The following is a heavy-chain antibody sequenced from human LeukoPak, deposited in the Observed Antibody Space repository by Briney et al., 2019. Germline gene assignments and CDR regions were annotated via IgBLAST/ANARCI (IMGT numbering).Heavy chain of an antibody. J-gene: IGHJ5*02. V-gene: IGHV4-39*07. D-gene: IGHD3-10*01. CDR1: GGSINSNSYY. CDR3: ARDTDGSGSYGWFDP. CDR2: VYYNGAT. Sequence: PSETLSLTCTVSGGSINSNSYYWGWIRQPPGKGLEWIGSVYYNGATYYNPSLKRRVTISVETSKTQFSLKLSSVTAADTAVYYCARDTDGSGSYGWFDPWGQGTLVTVSS.